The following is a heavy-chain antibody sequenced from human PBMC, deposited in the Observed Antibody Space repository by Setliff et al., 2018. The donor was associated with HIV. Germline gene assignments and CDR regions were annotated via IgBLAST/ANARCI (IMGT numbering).Heavy chain of an antibody. J-gene: IGHJ4*02. CDR1: GDSISSYF. CDR2: RSTTGST. Sequence: PSETLSLTCTVSGDSISSYFWSWIRQSSGKGLEWIGFRSTTGSTSYNPSLKSRVTISVDTSKNQFSLKLSSVTAADTAVYYCARHSPSDYWGQGTLVTVSS. CDR3: ARHSPSDY. V-gene: IGHV4-4*09.